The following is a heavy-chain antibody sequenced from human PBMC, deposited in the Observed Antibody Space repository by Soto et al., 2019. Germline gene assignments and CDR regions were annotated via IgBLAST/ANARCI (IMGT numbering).Heavy chain of an antibody. CDR1: GYTFTSYG. Sequence: GASVKVSCKASGYTFTSYGIHWVRQAPGQRLEWMGWINAGNGNTKYSQKFRGRFTITRDTSASTAYMELSGLRSEDTALYYCARDVSSGYHRFDFWGQGTQVTVSS. CDR3: ARDVSSGYHRFDF. J-gene: IGHJ4*02. CDR2: INAGNGNT. V-gene: IGHV1-3*01. D-gene: IGHD3-22*01.